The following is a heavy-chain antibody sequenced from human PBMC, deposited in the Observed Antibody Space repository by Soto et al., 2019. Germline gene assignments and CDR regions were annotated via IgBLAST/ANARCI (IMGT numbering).Heavy chain of an antibody. Sequence: QVQLVQSGAEVKKPGSSVKVSCKAPGGTFSSYAISWVRQAPGQGPEWMGGIIPIFGTAKYAQKFQGRVTITADESTSTGYMALTSLRSEDTAVYYCARSQVGSSSLHIYYYYYYGMDVWGQGTTVTVSS. D-gene: IGHD3-3*02. CDR1: GGTFSSYA. CDR3: ARSQVGSSSLHIYYYYYYGMDV. V-gene: IGHV1-69*01. CDR2: IIPIFGTA. J-gene: IGHJ6*02.